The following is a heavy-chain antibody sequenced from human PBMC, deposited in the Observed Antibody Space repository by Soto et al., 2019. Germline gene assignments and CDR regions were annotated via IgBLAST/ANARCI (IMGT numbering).Heavy chain of an antibody. Sequence: GGSLRLSCAASGFTFSSYSMNWVRQAPGKGLEWVSSISSSSSYIYYADSVKGRFTISRDNAKNSLYLQMNSLRADDTAVYYCAREPDYDFWSGYALSYYYGMDVWGQGTTVTVSS. CDR3: AREPDYDFWSGYALSYYYGMDV. V-gene: IGHV3-21*01. CDR1: GFTFSSYS. CDR2: ISSSSSYI. J-gene: IGHJ6*02. D-gene: IGHD3-3*01.